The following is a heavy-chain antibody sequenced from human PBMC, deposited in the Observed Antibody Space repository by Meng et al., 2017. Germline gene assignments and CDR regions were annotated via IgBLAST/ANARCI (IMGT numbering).Heavy chain of an antibody. Sequence: QVPLQESGPGLVKPSGTLSLTCAVSGGSFSSRSWWWWVRQPPGKGLEWIGEIYHSGSTNYNPSLKSRVTISVDKSKNQFSLKLSSVTAADTAVYYCARARLLWFGGAVWFDPWGQGTLVTVSS. CDR2: IYHSGST. J-gene: IGHJ5*02. CDR1: GGSFSSRSW. V-gene: IGHV4-4*02. CDR3: ARARLLWFGGAVWFDP. D-gene: IGHD3-10*01.